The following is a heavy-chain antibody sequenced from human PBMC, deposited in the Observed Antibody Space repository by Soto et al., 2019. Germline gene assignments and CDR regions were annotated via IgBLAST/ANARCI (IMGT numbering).Heavy chain of an antibody. CDR2: SSFDGTKT. Sequence: ASVGGVVQPGESLRLSCAASGFILRSNGMHWVRQAPGKGLEWVAVSSFDGTKTYYADSVKGRFTISRDTPNNTLHLQMTSLRVEDTAIYYCAKDRGYDYKNGLDVWGQGTTVTVSS. CDR3: AKDRGYDYKNGLDV. J-gene: IGHJ6*02. D-gene: IGHD5-12*01. V-gene: IGHV3-30*18. CDR1: GFILRSNG.